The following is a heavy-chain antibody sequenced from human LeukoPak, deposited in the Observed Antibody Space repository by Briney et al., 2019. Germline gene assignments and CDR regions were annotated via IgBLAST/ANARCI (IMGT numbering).Heavy chain of an antibody. CDR1: GGSISSYY. CDR3: ARHYGMGSSNLGFEG. D-gene: IGHD3-10*01. J-gene: IGHJ4*02. CDR2: IYYSGST. Sequence: PSETLSLTCTVSGGSISSYYWSWVRQPPGKGLEWIGYIYYSGSTNYNPSHKSRVTISVDTSKNTFSLKLSSVTAADTAVYYCARHYGMGSSNLGFEGRGQGTLVTV. V-gene: IGHV4-59*08.